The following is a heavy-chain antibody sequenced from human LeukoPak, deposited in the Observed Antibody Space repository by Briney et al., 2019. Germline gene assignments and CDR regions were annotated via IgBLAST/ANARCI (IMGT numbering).Heavy chain of an antibody. CDR1: GYTFTIYD. D-gene: IGHD2-2*01. CDR3: ALIPSCQVVPADY. Sequence: GASVKVSCKASGYTFTIYDINWVRQATAPGLEWMGWMNPNSGNTGYAQKFQGRVTITRNTSISTAYMELSSLRSEDTAVYYCALIPSCQVVPADYWGQGTLVTVSS. CDR2: MNPNSGNT. J-gene: IGHJ4*02. V-gene: IGHV1-8*03.